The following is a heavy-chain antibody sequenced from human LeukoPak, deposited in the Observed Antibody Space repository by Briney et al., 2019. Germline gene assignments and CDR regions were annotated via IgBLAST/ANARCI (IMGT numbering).Heavy chain of an antibody. Sequence: GGSLRLSCAASGFTFSSYGMHWVRQAPGKGLEWVAFIRYDGSNKYYADSVKGRFTISRDNSKNTLYLQMNSLRAEDTAVYYCAKAGAGYYGSGSPSAPRYYYYYMDVWGKGTTVTISS. CDR3: AKAGAGYYGSGSPSAPRYYYYYMDV. CDR1: GFTFSSYG. D-gene: IGHD3-10*01. J-gene: IGHJ6*03. V-gene: IGHV3-30*02. CDR2: IRYDGSNK.